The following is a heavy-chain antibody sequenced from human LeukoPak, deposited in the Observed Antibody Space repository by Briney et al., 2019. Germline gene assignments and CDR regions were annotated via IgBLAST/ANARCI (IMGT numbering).Heavy chain of an antibody. Sequence: SETLSLTCTVSGGSISSYYWSWIRQPPGKGLEWIGYIYYSGSTNYNPSLKSRVTISIDTSKSQFSLKLSSVTAADTAMYYCARDVHIYGNAFGIWGQGTMVTVSS. CDR3: ARDVHIYGNAFGI. D-gene: IGHD1-1*01. CDR2: IYYSGST. J-gene: IGHJ3*02. V-gene: IGHV4-59*12. CDR1: GGSISSYY.